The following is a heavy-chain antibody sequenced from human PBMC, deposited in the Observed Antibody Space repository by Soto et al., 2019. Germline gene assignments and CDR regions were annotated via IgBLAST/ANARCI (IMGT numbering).Heavy chain of an antibody. V-gene: IGHV4-39*01. Sequence: PAGTLGLTCTVSGGSISSSSYYWGGIRQPPGKGLEWIGSIYYSGSTYYNPSLKSRVTISVDTSKNQFSLKLSSVTAADTAVYYCASHLLNVFIYWFVLHRYDHSLHSTLSPDP. CDR1: GGSISSSSYY. CDR3: ASHLLNVFIYWFVLHRYDHSLHSTLSPDP. CDR2: IYYSGST. D-gene: IGHD1-1*01. J-gene: IGHJ5*02.